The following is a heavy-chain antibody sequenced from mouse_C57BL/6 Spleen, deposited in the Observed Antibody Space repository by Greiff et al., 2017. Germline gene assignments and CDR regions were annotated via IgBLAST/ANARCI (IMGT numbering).Heavy chain of an antibody. D-gene: IGHD2-4*01. CDR1: GYTFTSYW. Sequence: QVQLQQPGAELVRPGSSVKLSCKASGYTFTSYWMHWVKQRPIQGLEWIGNIDPSDSETHYNQKFKDKATLTVDKSSSTAYMQLSSLTSEDSAVYYWALYYDYSWFAYWGQGTLGTVSA. CDR2: IDPSDSET. V-gene: IGHV1-52*01. CDR3: ALYYDYSWFAY. J-gene: IGHJ3*01.